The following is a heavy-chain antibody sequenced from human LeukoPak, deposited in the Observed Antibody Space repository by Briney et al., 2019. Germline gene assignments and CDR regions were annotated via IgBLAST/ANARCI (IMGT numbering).Heavy chain of an antibody. J-gene: IGHJ6*03. CDR1: GYTFTGYY. D-gene: IGHD3-3*01. Sequence: ASVKVSCKASGYTFTGYYMHWVRQAPGQGLEWMGWINPNSGGTNYAQKFQGRVTMTRDTSISTAYTELSRLRSDDTAVYYCARVKLRFLEWPVSMDVWGKGTTVTVSS. CDR3: ARVKLRFLEWPVSMDV. V-gene: IGHV1-2*02. CDR2: INPNSGGT.